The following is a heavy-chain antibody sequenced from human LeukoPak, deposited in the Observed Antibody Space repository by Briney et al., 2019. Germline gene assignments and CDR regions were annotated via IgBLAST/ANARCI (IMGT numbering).Heavy chain of an antibody. J-gene: IGHJ4*02. CDR1: GLTVTNAW. CDR2: ISGSGGST. D-gene: IGHD6-6*01. CDR3: AKQYSSSSSSIDY. Sequence: QAGGSLRLSCAASGLTVTNAWMNWVRQAPGKGLEWVSAISGSGGSTYYADSVKGRFTISRDNSKNTLYLQMNSLRAEDTAVYYCAKQYSSSSSSIDYWGQGTLVTVSS. V-gene: IGHV3-23*01.